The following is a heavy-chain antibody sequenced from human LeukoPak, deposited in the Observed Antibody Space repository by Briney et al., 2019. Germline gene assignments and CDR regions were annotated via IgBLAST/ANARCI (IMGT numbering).Heavy chain of an antibody. V-gene: IGHV3-21*01. CDR1: GFTFSCYS. J-gene: IGHJ4*02. CDR3: ARDFRGTVAEDY. Sequence: GGSLRLTCAASGFTFSCYSMNWVRQAPGKGLEWVSSISSSSSYIYYADSVKGRFTISRDNAKNSLYLQMNSLRAEDTAVYYCARDFRGTVAEDYWGQGTLVTVSS. CDR2: ISSSSSYI. D-gene: IGHD6-19*01.